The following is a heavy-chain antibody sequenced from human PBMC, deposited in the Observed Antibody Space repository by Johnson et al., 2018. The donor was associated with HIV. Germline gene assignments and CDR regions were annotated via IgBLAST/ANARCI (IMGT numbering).Heavy chain of an antibody. Sequence: QVQLVESGGGVVQPGRSLKLSCVASGFTFSSYGMHWVRQAPGKGLEWVAGVWYDGSDKYYAGSVKGRFTIFRDNSENTLYLQMNRLRAEDTAVYYCAIIWNHTFDIWGQGTMVTVSS. J-gene: IGHJ3*02. D-gene: IGHD1-14*01. CDR1: GFTFSSYG. CDR2: VWYDGSDK. V-gene: IGHV3-33*01. CDR3: AIIWNHTFDI.